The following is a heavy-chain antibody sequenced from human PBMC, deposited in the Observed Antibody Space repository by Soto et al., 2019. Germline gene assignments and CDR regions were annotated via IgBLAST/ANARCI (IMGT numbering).Heavy chain of an antibody. J-gene: IGHJ4*02. V-gene: IGHV3-23*01. CDR2: ISGSGGST. CDR1: GFTFSSYA. CDR3: AKDFPSFDY. Sequence: GGSLRLSCAASGFTFSSYAMSWARQAPGKGLEWVSAISGSGGSTYYADSVKGRFTISRDNSKNTLYLQMKSLTAQDTAIYDCAKDFPSFDYYGRGSLVAVSS.